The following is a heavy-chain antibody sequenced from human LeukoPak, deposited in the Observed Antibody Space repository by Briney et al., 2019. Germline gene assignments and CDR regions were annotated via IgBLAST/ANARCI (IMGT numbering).Heavy chain of an antibody. CDR1: GGSISSYY. CDR2: IYYSGST. J-gene: IGHJ6*02. D-gene: IGHD5-12*01. V-gene: IGHV4-59*01. Sequence: SETLSLTCTVSGGSISSYYWSWIRQPPGKGLEWIGYIYYSGSTNYNPSLKSRVTISVDTSKNQFSLKLSSVTAADTAVYYCARGIYSRYGMDVWGQGTTVTVSS. CDR3: ARGIYSRYGMDV.